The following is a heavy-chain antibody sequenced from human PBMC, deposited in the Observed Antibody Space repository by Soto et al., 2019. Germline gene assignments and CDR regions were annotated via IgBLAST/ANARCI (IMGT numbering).Heavy chain of an antibody. CDR1: GYTFTSYD. J-gene: IGHJ4*02. CDR3: ARGRTLKHNGYPGY. Sequence: ASVKVSCKASGYTFTSYDINWVRQATGQGLEWMGWMNPNSGNTGYAQKFQGRVTMTRNTSISSAYMELSSLRSEDTAVYYCARGRTLKHNGYPGYWGQGTLVTAPQ. CDR2: MNPNSGNT. D-gene: IGHD5-12*01. V-gene: IGHV1-8*01.